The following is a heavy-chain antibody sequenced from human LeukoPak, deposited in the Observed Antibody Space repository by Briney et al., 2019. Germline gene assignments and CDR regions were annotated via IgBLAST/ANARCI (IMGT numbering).Heavy chain of an antibody. Sequence: GGSLRLSCAASGFTFSSYEMNWVRQAPGKGLEWVSYISSSGSTIYYADSVKGRFTISRDNAKNSLYLQMNSLRAEDTAVYYCAKVIVVVPAAMGPFDPWGQGTLVTVSS. CDR2: ISSSGSTI. J-gene: IGHJ5*02. CDR3: AKVIVVVPAAMGPFDP. V-gene: IGHV3-48*03. CDR1: GFTFSSYE. D-gene: IGHD2-2*01.